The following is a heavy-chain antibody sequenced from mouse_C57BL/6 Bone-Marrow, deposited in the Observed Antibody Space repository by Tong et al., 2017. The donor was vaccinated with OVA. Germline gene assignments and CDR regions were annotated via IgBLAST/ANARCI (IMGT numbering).Heavy chain of an antibody. CDR3: TRSYGNYWYFDV. V-gene: IGHV1-5*01. J-gene: IGHJ1*01. CDR2: IYPGNSDT. CDR1: GYTFTSYW. D-gene: IGHD2-10*02. Sequence: EVQLQESGPELVKPGASVKMSCKASGYTFTSYWMHWVKQRPGQGLEWIGAIYPGNSDTSYNQKFKGKAKLTAVTSASTAYMELSSLTNEDSAVYYCTRSYGNYWYFDVWGAGTTVTVSS.